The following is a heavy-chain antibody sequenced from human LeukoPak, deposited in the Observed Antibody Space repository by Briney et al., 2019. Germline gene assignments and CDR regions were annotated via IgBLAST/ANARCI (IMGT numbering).Heavy chain of an antibody. Sequence: PSETLSLTCAVYGGSFSGYYWSWIRQPPGKGLEWIGEINHSGSTNYNPSLKSRVTISVDTSKNQFSLKLGSVTAADTAVYYCARGSRYWGLDYWGQGTLVTVSS. CDR1: GGSFSGYY. J-gene: IGHJ4*02. CDR2: INHSGST. D-gene: IGHD7-27*01. CDR3: ARGSRYWGLDY. V-gene: IGHV4-34*01.